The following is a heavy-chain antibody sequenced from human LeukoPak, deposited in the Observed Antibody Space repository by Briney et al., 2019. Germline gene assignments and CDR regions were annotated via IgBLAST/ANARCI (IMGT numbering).Heavy chain of an antibody. D-gene: IGHD3-22*01. CDR1: GFTFSNYW. J-gene: IGHJ4*02. CDR2: IKQDGSEK. Sequence: PGGSLRLSCAASGFTFSNYWMTWVRQAPGKGLEWVANIKQDGSEKYYVESVKGRFTISRDNAKNTLYLQMNSLRAEDTAVYYCAKDYYYDSSGYQDYWGQGTLVTVSS. V-gene: IGHV3-7*03. CDR3: AKDYYYDSSGYQDY.